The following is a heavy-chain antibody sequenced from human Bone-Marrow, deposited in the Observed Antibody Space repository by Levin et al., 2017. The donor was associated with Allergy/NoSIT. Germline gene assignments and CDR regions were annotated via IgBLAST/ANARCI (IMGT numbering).Heavy chain of an antibody. Sequence: RTGGSLRLSCAASGFPFSSYEMTWVRQAPGKGLEWVSYISHSGGSIYYADSVKGRFTISRDNAENSLYLQMHSLRADDTAVYYCARGGQVVRGFDSWGQGTLVTVSS. CDR3: ARGGQVVRGFDS. CDR1: GFPFSSYE. CDR2: ISHSGGSI. J-gene: IGHJ4*02. V-gene: IGHV3-48*03. D-gene: IGHD6-6*01.